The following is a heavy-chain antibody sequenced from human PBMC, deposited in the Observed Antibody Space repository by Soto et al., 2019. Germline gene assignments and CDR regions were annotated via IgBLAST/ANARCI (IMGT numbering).Heavy chain of an antibody. CDR2: TSYDGSNK. CDR3: FFFQAEDGIRCLCTVSAFRLNRSSDL. V-gene: IGHV3-30-3*01. J-gene: IGHJ2*01. D-gene: IGHD3-3*01. Sequence: DQGLEWVSVTSYDGSNKYYADSVKGRVTISRDNSKTTLYLQMNSLRAEDTAVYYFFFFQAEDGIRCLCTVSAFRLNRSSDL.